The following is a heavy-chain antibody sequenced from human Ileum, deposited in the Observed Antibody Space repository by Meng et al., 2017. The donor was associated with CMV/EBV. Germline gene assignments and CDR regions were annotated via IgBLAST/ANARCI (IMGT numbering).Heavy chain of an antibody. CDR1: GFTFDDYG. CDR3: ARGGYSSSSGEYDY. V-gene: IGHV3-20*03. J-gene: IGHJ4*02. CDR2: IKGNGYST. Sequence: VSGFTFDDYGMSWVRQGPGKGLEWVSGIKGNGYSTAYADSVKGRFTISRDNAKNSLYLQMNGLRAEDTALYYCARGGYSSSSGEYDYWGQGTLVTVSS. D-gene: IGHD6-6*01.